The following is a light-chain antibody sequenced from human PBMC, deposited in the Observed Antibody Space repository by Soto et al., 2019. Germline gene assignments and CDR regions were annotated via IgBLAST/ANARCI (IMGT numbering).Light chain of an antibody. V-gene: IGLV2-14*03. CDR3: CSYTTTTAYV. J-gene: IGLJ1*01. CDR2: GVT. Sequence: QSALTQPASVSGSPGQSITISCTGTSSDIGSYNYISWYQQYPDKGPKLMIYGVTNRPSGVSNRFSGSKSGYTASLTISGLQAEDEADCYCCSYTTTTAYVFGTGTKLTVL. CDR1: SSDIGSYNY.